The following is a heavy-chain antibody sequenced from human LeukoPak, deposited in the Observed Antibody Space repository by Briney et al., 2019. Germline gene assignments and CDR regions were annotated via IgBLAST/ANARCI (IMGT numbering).Heavy chain of an antibody. CDR3: ARHSIAAAGIDY. CDR2: IYYSGST. V-gene: IGHV4-39*01. CDR1: GGSISSSSYY. J-gene: IGHJ4*02. Sequence: SGTLSLTCAVSGGSISSSSYYWGWIRQPPGKGLEWIGSIYYSGSTYYNPSLKGRVTISVDTSKNQFSLKLSSVTAADTAVYYCARHSIAAAGIDYWGQGTLVTVSS. D-gene: IGHD6-13*01.